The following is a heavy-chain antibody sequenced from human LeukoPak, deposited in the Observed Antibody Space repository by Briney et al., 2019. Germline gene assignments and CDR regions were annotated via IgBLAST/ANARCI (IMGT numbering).Heavy chain of an antibody. V-gene: IGHV5-51*04. CDR2: IYPGDSDT. CDR1: GYSFSTYW. D-gene: IGHD3-16*02. CDR3: ARILYDSVWGSFRHFDY. J-gene: IGHJ4*02. Sequence: GESLKISCKGSGYSFSTYWIGWVRQMPGKGLEWMGIIYPGDSDTRYSPSFQGQVTISADKPISTAYLQWSSLRASDTATYYCARILYDSVWGSFRHFDYWGQGTLVTVSS.